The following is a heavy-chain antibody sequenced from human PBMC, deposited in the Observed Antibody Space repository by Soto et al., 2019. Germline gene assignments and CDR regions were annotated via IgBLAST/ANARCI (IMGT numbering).Heavy chain of an antibody. Sequence: PGVSLRLSCAASGFTFSSYGMHWVRQAPGKGLEWVAVIWYDGSNKYYADSVKGRFTISRDNSKNTLYLQMNSLRAEDTAVYYCARDSYYYDSSGYYSWFDPWGQGTLVTVSS. CDR3: ARDSYYYDSSGYYSWFDP. CDR1: GFTFSSYG. V-gene: IGHV3-33*01. D-gene: IGHD3-22*01. J-gene: IGHJ5*02. CDR2: IWYDGSNK.